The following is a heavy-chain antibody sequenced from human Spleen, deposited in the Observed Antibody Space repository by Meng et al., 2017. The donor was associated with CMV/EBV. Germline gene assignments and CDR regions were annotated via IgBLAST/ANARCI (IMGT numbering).Heavy chain of an antibody. J-gene: IGHJ3*02. D-gene: IGHD2-2*02. CDR2: IYYSGST. V-gene: IGHV4-39*07. Sequence: GSLRLSCTVSGGSISSSSYYWGWIRQPPGKGLEWIGSIYYSGSTYYNPSLKSRVTISVDTSKNQFSLKLSSVTAADTAVYYCAREMTYCSSINCYTAFDIWGQGTMVTVSS. CDR1: GGSISSSSYY. CDR3: AREMTYCSSINCYTAFDI.